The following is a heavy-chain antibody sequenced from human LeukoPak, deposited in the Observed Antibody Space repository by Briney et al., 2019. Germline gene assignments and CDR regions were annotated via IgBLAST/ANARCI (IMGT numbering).Heavy chain of an antibody. CDR3: ARLSSGFTEVDY. V-gene: IGHV4-39*01. D-gene: IGHD6-19*01. CDR2: IYYSGST. J-gene: IGHJ4*02. CDR1: GGSISSSSYY. Sequence: PSETLSLTCTVSGGSISSSSYYWGWTRQPPGKGLEWIGSIYYSGSTYYNPSLKSRVTISVDTSKNQFSLKLSSVTAADTAVYYCARLSSGFTEVDYWGQGTLVTVSS.